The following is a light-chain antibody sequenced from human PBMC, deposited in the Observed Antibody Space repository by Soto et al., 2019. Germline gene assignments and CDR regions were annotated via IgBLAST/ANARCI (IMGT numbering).Light chain of an antibody. J-gene: IGLJ3*02. Sequence: QTVVTQEPSFSVSPGGTVTLTCGLSSGSVSTTNYPSWYQQTPGQAPRTLIYSTNARSSGVPDRFSGSILGNKAALTITGAQADDESDYYCVPYMGGALRVFGGGTKVTVL. CDR2: STN. CDR1: SGSVSTTNY. V-gene: IGLV8-61*01. CDR3: VPYMGGALRV.